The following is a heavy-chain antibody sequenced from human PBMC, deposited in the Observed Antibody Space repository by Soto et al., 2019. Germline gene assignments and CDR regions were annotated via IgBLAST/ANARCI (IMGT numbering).Heavy chain of an antibody. J-gene: IGHJ4*02. Sequence: QITLKESGPTLVKPTQTLTLTCTFSGFSLSTSGVSVGWIRQPPGKALECLALIYWDDDKCYSPSLKSRLTSTNDTDKRQVVPTGTDPDPLDSAPWFCACRVRASAGSYDFGYWGEGTLLTLSS. V-gene: IGHV2-5*02. D-gene: IGHD3-10*01. CDR3: ACRVRASAGSYDFGY. CDR2: IYWDDDK. CDR1: GFSLSTSGVS.